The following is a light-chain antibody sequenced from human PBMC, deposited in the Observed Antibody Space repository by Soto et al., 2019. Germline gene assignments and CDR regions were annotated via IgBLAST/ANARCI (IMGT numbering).Light chain of an antibody. CDR2: DAS. J-gene: IGKJ4*01. CDR3: XQRDDWPLT. Sequence: EIVLTQSPATLSLSPGERATLSCRASQSISXXLVWYQQRPGQAPRLLIYDASNRATGIPARFSGSGSGTDXXXTXXXLXPEDFAVYXCXQRDDWPLTFGGGTKVEIK. V-gene: IGKV3-11*01. CDR1: QSISXX.